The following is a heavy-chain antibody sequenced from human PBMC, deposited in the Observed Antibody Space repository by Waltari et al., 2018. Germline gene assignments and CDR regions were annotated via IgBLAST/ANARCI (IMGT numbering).Heavy chain of an antibody. CDR1: GFPFSNTW. V-gene: IGHV4-30-4*08. J-gene: IGHJ2*01. CDR3: VRGRYYYNSSGRGTSHWYFDL. CDR2: TDYIRNT. D-gene: IGHD3-22*01. Sequence: VQLVESGGGLVNPGGSLRLSCAASGFPFSNTWRDWVCQAPGKGLEWIGYTDYIRNTYYKPSLRSRVTISVDTSKNQFSLKLSSVTVADTAVYYCVRGRYYYNSSGRGTSHWYFDLWGRGTLVTVSS.